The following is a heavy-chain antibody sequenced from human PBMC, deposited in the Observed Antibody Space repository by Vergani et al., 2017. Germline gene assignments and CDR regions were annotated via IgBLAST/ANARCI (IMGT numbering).Heavy chain of an antibody. Sequence: QLQLQESGPGLVKPSETLSLKCSVSGASIGSFYWSWIRQSPGKGLEWIGYVFRNGNVNYNPSFNFRVAIDTSNNELSLRVTSVTAADTAVYYCARDFGGEWYFDLWGRGATVTVSS. V-gene: IGHV4-4*08. D-gene: IGHD4-23*01. J-gene: IGHJ2*01. CDR2: VFRNGNV. CDR3: ARDFGGEWYFDL. CDR1: GASIGSFY.